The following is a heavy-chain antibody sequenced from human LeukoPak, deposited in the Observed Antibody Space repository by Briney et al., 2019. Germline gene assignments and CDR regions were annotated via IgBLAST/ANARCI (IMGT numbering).Heavy chain of an antibody. Sequence: GGSLRLSCAASGFTFSSYSMNWVRQAPGKGLEWVSSISSSSSYIKYTDSVKGRFTISRDNSKNTLYLQMNSLRVEDTAVYYCARDPTQMTTTHFDYWGQGTLVTVSS. V-gene: IGHV3-21*01. D-gene: IGHD5-24*01. CDR3: ARDPTQMTTTHFDY. J-gene: IGHJ4*02. CDR1: GFTFSSYS. CDR2: ISSSSSYI.